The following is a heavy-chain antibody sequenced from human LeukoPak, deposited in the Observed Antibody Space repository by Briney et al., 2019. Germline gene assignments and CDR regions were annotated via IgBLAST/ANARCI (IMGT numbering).Heavy chain of an antibody. D-gene: IGHD6-19*01. CDR3: ARDARIDSSGWYPARWLQFSWFDP. J-gene: IGHJ5*02. V-gene: IGHV1-46*01. CDR1: GYTFTSYY. Sequence: ASVKVSCKASGYTFTSYYMHWVRQAPGQGLEWMGIINPSGGSTSYAQKFQGRVTMTRDTSMSTVYMELSSLRSEDTAVYYCARDARIDSSGWYPARWLQFSWFDPWGQGTLVTVSS. CDR2: INPSGGST.